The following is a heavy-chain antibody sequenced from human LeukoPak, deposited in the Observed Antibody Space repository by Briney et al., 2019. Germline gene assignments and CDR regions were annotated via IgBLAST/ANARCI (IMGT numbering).Heavy chain of an antibody. CDR1: GFTFSSSA. V-gene: IGHV3-23*01. CDR3: AKDIQCTY. CDR2: ISGSGGNT. Sequence: PGGSLRLSCAASGFTFSSSAMTWVRQAPGKGLEWVSLISGSGGNTYYADSVKGRFTISRDSSKNTLYLQMNSLRAEDTAVYHCAKDIQCTYWGQGTLVTASS. D-gene: IGHD2-21*01. J-gene: IGHJ4*02.